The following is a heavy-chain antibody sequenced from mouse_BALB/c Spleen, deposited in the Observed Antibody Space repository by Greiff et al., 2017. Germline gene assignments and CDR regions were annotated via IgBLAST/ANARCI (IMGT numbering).Heavy chain of an antibody. J-gene: IGHJ4*01. CDR3: ARRYDVAMDY. Sequence: QVQLQQSGAELVRPGSSVKISCKASGYAFSSYWMNWVKQRPGRGLEWIGQIYPGDGDTNYNGKFKGKATLTADKSSSTAYMQLSSLTSEDSAVYFCARRYDVAMDYWGQGTSVTVSS. CDR2: IYPGDGDT. D-gene: IGHD2-14*01. V-gene: IGHV1-80*01. CDR1: GYAFSSYW.